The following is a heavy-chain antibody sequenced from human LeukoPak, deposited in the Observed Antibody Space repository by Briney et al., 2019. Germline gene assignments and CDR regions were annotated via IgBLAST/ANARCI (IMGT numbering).Heavy chain of an antibody. J-gene: IGHJ4*02. D-gene: IGHD5-24*01. Sequence: EGSLRLSCAASGFTFGTYNMNWVHQAPGKGLEWVSYISFSSSTIHYADSVKGRFTISRDNAKNSLYLQMNSLRDEDTAVYYCATKMATKGSFEYWGQGTLVTVSS. CDR2: ISFSSSTI. V-gene: IGHV3-48*02. CDR1: GFTFGTYN. CDR3: ATKMATKGSFEY.